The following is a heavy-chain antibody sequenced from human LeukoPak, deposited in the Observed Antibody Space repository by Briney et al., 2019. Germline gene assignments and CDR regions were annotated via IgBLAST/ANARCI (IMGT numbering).Heavy chain of an antibody. D-gene: IGHD3-22*01. Sequence: GGSLRLSCAASGFTFSSYWMHWVRQAPGKGLVWVSRIKSDGNTNYADSVKGRFTISRDNAKNTVSLQMNSLRAEDTGVYYCARAPSEIGGYYPEYFRHWGQGTLVTVSS. CDR3: ARAPSEIGGYYPEYFRH. V-gene: IGHV3-74*01. J-gene: IGHJ1*01. CDR2: IKSDGNT. CDR1: GFTFSSYW.